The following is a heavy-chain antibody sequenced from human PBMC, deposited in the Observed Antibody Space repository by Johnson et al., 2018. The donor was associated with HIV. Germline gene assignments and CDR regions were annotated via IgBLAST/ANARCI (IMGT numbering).Heavy chain of an antibody. Sequence: QVQLVESGGGLVKPGGSLRLSCAASGFTFSDYYMSWIRQAPGKGLEGVSYISSRGSTGYADSVKGRFSISRDNAKNSLSLQMNSLRAEDTALYYCAREFRNYDDSTGYPFLDAFDIWGQGTMVTVSS. CDR3: AREFRNYDDSTGYPFLDAFDI. J-gene: IGHJ3*02. CDR1: GFTFSDYY. CDR2: ISSRGST. V-gene: IGHV3-11*01. D-gene: IGHD3-22*01.